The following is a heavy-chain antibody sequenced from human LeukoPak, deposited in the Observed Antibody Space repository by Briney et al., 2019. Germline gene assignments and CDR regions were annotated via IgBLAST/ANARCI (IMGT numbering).Heavy chain of an antibody. CDR3: VRYYHSSGFSHWLDP. CDR1: GASVSSDDYY. J-gene: IGHJ5*02. D-gene: IGHD3-22*01. CDR2: ISYSGST. V-gene: IGHV4-30-4*01. Sequence: SETLSLTCSVSGASVSSDDYYWGWIRQPPGQGLEWIAYISYSGSTYYNPSLKSRITISIDMSKNQFSLKLSSVTAADTAVYYCVRYYHSSGFSHWLDPWGQGTLVTVSS.